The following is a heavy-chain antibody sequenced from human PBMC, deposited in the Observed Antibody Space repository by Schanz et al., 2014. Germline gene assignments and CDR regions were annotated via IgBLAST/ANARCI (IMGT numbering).Heavy chain of an antibody. CDR2: INTGSNYI. V-gene: IGHV3-11*05. J-gene: IGHJ2*01. Sequence: VELVESGGGLVQPGGSLRLSCAASGFSFSDHAMDWVRQAPGKGLEWISFINTGSNYINYADSVKGRFTISRDNTKNSLFLQLNSLRADDTAVYYCARNRGSGGQNWYFDLWGRGTLXTVSS. D-gene: IGHD1-26*01. CDR1: GFSFSDHA. CDR3: ARNRGSGGQNWYFDL.